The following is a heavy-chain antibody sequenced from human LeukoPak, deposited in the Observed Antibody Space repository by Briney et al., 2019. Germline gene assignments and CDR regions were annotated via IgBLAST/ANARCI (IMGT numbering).Heavy chain of an antibody. D-gene: IGHD6-19*01. CDR3: ARGFTSGWLL. Sequence: SETLSLTCSVSGDSIRSYYWSWIRKPPGKGLGWIGYIYYSGSTNYNPSLKSRVTISVDTSKNQFSLKLSSVTAADAAVYYCARGFTSGWLLWGQGTLVTVSS. CDR1: GDSIRSYY. J-gene: IGHJ4*02. V-gene: IGHV4-59*01. CDR2: IYYSGST.